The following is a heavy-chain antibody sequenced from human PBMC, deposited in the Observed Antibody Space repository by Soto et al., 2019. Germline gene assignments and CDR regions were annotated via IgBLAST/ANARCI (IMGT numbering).Heavy chain of an antibody. J-gene: IGHJ5*02. V-gene: IGHV4-59*01. CDR3: ARVDHGYSNWFDP. CDR1: GCSISSYY. Sequence: TSETLSLTCTFSGCSISSYYWSWIRQPPGKGLEWIGYIYYSGSTNYNPSLKSRVTISVDTSKNQFSLKLSSVTAADTAVYYCARVDHGYSNWFDPWGQGTLVTVS. D-gene: IGHD5-12*01. CDR2: IYYSGST.